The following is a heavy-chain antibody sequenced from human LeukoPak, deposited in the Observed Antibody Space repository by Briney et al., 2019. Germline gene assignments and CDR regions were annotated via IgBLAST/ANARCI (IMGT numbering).Heavy chain of an antibody. Sequence: GGSLRLSCAVSGLTFSDYYMSWTRQAPGKGPELVSYISPSGSSIFYVDSVKGRFTISRDNAKNSLYLQMNSLRAEDTAVYYCASLYYDFWSGYIEDWGQGTLVTVSS. CDR1: GLTFSDYY. CDR2: ISPSGSSI. CDR3: ASLYYDFWSGYIED. J-gene: IGHJ4*02. D-gene: IGHD3-3*01. V-gene: IGHV3-11*01.